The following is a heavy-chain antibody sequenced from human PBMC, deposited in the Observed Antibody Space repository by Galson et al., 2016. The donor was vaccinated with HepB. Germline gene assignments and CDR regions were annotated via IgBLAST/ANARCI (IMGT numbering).Heavy chain of an antibody. Sequence: ETLSLTCAVSGDSISTTHWWIWVRQPPGKGLEWIGEIYYSGSTTYNPSFESRLTISVDRSKNQLLLTLSSVTAADTAVYYCARGQIYYYGMDIWGQGTTVTVSS. J-gene: IGHJ6*02. CDR2: IYYSGST. V-gene: IGHV4-4*02. CDR1: GDSISTTHW. CDR3: ARGQIYYYGMDI.